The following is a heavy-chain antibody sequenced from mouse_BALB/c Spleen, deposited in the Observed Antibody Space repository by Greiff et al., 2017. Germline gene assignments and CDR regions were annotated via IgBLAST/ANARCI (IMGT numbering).Heavy chain of an antibody. Sequence: QVQLQQPGAELVRPGASVKLSCKASGYTFTSYWINWVKQRPGQGLEWIGNIYPSDSYTNYNQKFKDKATLTVDKSSSTAYMQLSSPTSEDSAVYYCARKAYYGNYWFAYWGQGTLVTVSA. CDR2: IYPSDSYT. V-gene: IGHV1-69*02. CDR1: GYTFTSYW. CDR3: ARKAYYGNYWFAY. J-gene: IGHJ3*01. D-gene: IGHD2-10*01.